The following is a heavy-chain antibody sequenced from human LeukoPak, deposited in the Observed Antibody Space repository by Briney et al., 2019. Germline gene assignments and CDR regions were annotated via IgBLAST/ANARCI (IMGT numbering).Heavy chain of an antibody. D-gene: IGHD6-6*01. J-gene: IGHJ4*02. CDR1: GYTFTGYY. CDR3: ARDIAARNLFDY. V-gene: IGHV1-2*02. CDR2: INPNSGGT. Sequence: GASVRVSCKASGYTFTGYYMHWVRQAPGQGLEWMGWINPNSGGTNYAQKFQGRVTMTRDTSISTAYMELSRLRSDDTAVYYCARDIAARNLFDYWGQGTLVTVSS.